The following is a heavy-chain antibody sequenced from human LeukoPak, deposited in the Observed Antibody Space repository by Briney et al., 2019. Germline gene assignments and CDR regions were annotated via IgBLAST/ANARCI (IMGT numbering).Heavy chain of an antibody. V-gene: IGHV3-21*01. Sequence: GGSLRLSCAASGFNFITSTMNWGRQAPGKGLEWVSSISSSSSSIYYADSVKGRFTISRDNAKNSLYLQMSSLRAEDTVVYYCARALEVDPWGQGTLVTVSS. CDR1: GFNFITST. CDR2: ISSSSSSI. J-gene: IGHJ5*02. CDR3: ARALEVDP.